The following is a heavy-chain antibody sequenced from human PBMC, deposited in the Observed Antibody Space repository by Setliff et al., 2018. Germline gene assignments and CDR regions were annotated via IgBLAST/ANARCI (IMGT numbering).Heavy chain of an antibody. D-gene: IGHD6-19*01. Sequence: GGSLRLSCGASGFTFSSHWMTWVRQAPGKGLEWVANIKQDESEKHYVGSVKGRFTISRDNAKNSLYLQMNSLRAEDTAVYYCEGRAVADRGFDIWGQGTTVTVSS. J-gene: IGHJ3*02. V-gene: IGHV3-7*01. CDR1: GFTFSSHW. CDR2: IKQDESEK. CDR3: EGRAVADRGFDI.